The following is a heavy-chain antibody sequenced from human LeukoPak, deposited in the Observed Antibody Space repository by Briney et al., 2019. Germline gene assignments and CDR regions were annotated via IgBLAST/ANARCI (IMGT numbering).Heavy chain of an antibody. J-gene: IGHJ4*02. CDR3: ARASEASIVVVPAALDS. CDR1: GYTFTSYG. V-gene: IGHV1-18*01. CDR2: ISAYNGNT. Sequence: GASVKVSCKPSGYTFTSYGISWVRHAPGQGLEWMGWISAYNGNTNYAQKLQGRVTMTTDTSTSTAYMELRSLRSDDTAVYYCARASEASIVVVPAALDSWGQGTLGTVSS. D-gene: IGHD2-2*01.